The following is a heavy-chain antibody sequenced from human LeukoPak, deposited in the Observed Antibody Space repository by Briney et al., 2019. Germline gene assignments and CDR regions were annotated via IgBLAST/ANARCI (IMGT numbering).Heavy chain of an antibody. V-gene: IGHV3-9*01. CDR1: GFTFDDYA. CDR2: ISWNSGSI. D-gene: IGHD2-2*01. Sequence: PGRSLRLSCAASGFTFDDYAMHWVRQAPGKGLEWVSGISWNSGSIGYADSVKGRFTISRDNAKNSLYLQMNSLRAEHTALYYCAREVVPAARANWFDPWGQGTLVTVSS. J-gene: IGHJ5*02. CDR3: AREVVPAARANWFDP.